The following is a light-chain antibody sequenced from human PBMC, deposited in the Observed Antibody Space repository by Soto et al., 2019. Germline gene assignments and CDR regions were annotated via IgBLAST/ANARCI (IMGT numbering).Light chain of an antibody. V-gene: IGLV2-23*01. Sequence: QSVLTQPASVSGSPGQSITISCTGTSSDVGSYNLVSWYQQHPGKAPKLMIYEGSKRPSGVSNRFSGSKSGNTASLTISGLQAEVEADYYCCSYAGSRGLVFGGGTQLTVL. CDR3: CSYAGSRGLV. CDR1: SSDVGSYNL. J-gene: IGLJ2*01. CDR2: EGS.